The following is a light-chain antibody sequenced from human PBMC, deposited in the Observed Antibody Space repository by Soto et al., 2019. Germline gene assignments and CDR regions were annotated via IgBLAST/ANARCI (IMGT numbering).Light chain of an antibody. CDR3: QQSSIRPPT. V-gene: IGKV1-39*01. CDR1: QSISGY. CDR2: ASS. Sequence: DIQMTQSPSSLSASIGDSVTITCRASQSISGYLNWYQQKPGGAPKFLIYASSTLQSGVPSRFSGSGYGTDFTLTINKLQPEDFATYYCQQSSIRPPTFGQGTKVEVK. J-gene: IGKJ1*01.